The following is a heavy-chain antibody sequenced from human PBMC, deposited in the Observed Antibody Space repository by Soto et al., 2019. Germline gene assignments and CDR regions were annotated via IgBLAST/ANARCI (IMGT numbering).Heavy chain of an antibody. V-gene: IGHV3-7*01. CDR3: ATTKGSTVVTYDDLDI. CDR1: GFTFSSYW. D-gene: IGHD4-17*01. Sequence: GGSLRLSCAASGFTFSSYWMSWVRQAPGKGLEWVTNIKQDGSEKYYVDSVKGRFTMSRDNAKNSLYLKMNSLRAEDTAVYYCATTKGSTVVTYDDLDIWGQGTRVTVSS. J-gene: IGHJ3*02. CDR2: IKQDGSEK.